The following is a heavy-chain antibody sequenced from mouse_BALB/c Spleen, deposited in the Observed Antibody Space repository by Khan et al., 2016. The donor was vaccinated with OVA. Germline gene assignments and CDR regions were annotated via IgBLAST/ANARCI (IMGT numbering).Heavy chain of an antibody. D-gene: IGHD2-14*01. V-gene: IGHV1-4*01. J-gene: IGHJ3*01. CDR1: GYTFTSYT. Sequence: LEESGAELARPGASVKMSCKASGYTFTSYTIHWVRQRPGQAPEWVGHINPSNYYTNYNQNFKDKATLIVDKSSSTAYMQLNSLTSEDSAVYNCVREGAYHRSDGWFAYWGQGTLVTVAA. CDR3: VREGAYHRSDGWFAY. CDR2: INPSNYYT.